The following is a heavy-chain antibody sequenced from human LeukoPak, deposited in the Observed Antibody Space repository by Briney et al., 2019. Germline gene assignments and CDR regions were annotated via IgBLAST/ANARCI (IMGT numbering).Heavy chain of an antibody. D-gene: IGHD6-19*01. V-gene: IGHV4-34*01. Sequence: PSETLSLTCAVSGGSFSGYYWSWIRQPPGKGLEWIGEINHSGSTNYNPCVKSRVTISVDTSKNQFSLKLSSVTAADTAVYYCARYSSGWLSYFDYWGQGILVTVSS. CDR3: ARYSSGWLSYFDY. CDR1: GGSFSGYY. CDR2: INHSGST. J-gene: IGHJ4*02.